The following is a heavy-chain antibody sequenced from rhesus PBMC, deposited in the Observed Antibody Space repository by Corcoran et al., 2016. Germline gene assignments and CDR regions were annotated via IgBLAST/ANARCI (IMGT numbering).Heavy chain of an antibody. CDR2: IFSKRESN. CDR1: GGSISSGYYY. Sequence: QVQLQESGPGVVKPSETLSLTCAVSGGSISSGYYYWNWIRQPPGKGLEWIGGIFSKRESNMYNHSPKSRVTSSKATAKTQFSLTLTSVTAADTAVYCCAKSGAPIAPVDFWGQGVLVTVSS. J-gene: IGHJ4*01. D-gene: IGHD1-44*01. V-gene: IGHV4S12*01. CDR3: AKSGAPIAPVDF.